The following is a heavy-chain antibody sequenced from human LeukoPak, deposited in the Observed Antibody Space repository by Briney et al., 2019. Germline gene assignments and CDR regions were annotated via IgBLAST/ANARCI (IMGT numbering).Heavy chain of an antibody. V-gene: IGHV1-2*02. CDR3: ARDLSAGGYYYYMDV. D-gene: IGHD1-14*01. CDR1: GCTFTGYY. CDR2: INPNSGGT. J-gene: IGHJ6*03. Sequence: ASVKVSCKASGCTFTGYYMHWVRQAPGQGLEWMGWINPNSGGTNYAQKFQGRVTMTRDTSISTAYMELSRLRSDDTAVYYCARDLSAGGYYYYMDVWGKGTTVTVSS.